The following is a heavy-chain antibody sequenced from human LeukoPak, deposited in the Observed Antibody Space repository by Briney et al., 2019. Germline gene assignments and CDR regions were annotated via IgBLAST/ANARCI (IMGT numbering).Heavy chain of an antibody. CDR2: IYYSGST. Sequence: PSETLSLTCTVSGGSISSYYWSWIRQLPGKGLEWIGYIYYSGSTNYNPSLKSRVTISVDTSKNQFSLKLSSVTAADTAVYYCARIHYYDSSGYQVDAFDIWGQGTMVTVSS. V-gene: IGHV4-59*01. J-gene: IGHJ3*02. CDR3: ARIHYYDSSGYQVDAFDI. D-gene: IGHD3-22*01. CDR1: GGSISSYY.